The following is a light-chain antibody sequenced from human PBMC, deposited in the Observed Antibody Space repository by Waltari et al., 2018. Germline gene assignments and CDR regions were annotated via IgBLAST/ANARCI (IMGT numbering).Light chain of an antibody. J-gene: IGKJ1*01. CDR3: QQNYNMPWT. CDR1: QSISRY. Sequence: DIQMTQSPSSLSASVGDRVTITCRASQSISRYVNWYQQKPGRAPKLLIYAASSLQSGVPSRFSGNGSGTDFTLTISSLQPEDFATYYCQQNYNMPWTFGRGTKVEVK. V-gene: IGKV1-39*01. CDR2: AAS.